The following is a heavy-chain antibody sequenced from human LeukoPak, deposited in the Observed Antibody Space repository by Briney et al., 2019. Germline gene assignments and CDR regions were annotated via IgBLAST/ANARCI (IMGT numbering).Heavy chain of an antibody. J-gene: IGHJ4*02. D-gene: IGHD3-22*01. CDR2: INAGNGNT. CDR3: ATSYDSSGYNLDY. Sequence: ASVKVSCKASGYTFTSYAMHWVRQAPGQRLEWMGWINAGNGNTKYSQEFQGRVTITRDTSASTAYMELSSLRSEDTAVYYCATSYDSSGYNLDYWGQGTLVTVSS. CDR1: GYTFTSYA. V-gene: IGHV1-3*03.